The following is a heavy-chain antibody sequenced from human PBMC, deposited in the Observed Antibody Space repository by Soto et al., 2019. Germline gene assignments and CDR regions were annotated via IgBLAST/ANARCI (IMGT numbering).Heavy chain of an antibody. CDR1: GGTFSSYA. D-gene: IGHD2-2*01. J-gene: IGHJ5*02. CDR3: ARDPGLVYCRSTSCPGQWFDP. CDR2: IIPIFGTA. Sequence: SVKVSCKASGGTFSSYAISWVRQAPGQGLEWMGGIIPIFGTANYAQKFQGRVTITADESTSTAYMELSSLRSEDTAVYYCARDPGLVYCRSTSCPGQWFDPWGQGTLVTVSS. V-gene: IGHV1-69*13.